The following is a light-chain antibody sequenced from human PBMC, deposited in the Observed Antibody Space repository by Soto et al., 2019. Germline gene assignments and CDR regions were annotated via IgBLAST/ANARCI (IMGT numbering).Light chain of an antibody. Sequence: DIPLTQSPSFLSASIGDRVTITCRVSQDVGHYLAWYQKKPGKAPKLLIYAASTLQSGVSSRFSGSGSGTDFTLTISSLRPEDFVTYYCQQINTYPRITFGQGTRL. V-gene: IGKV1-9*01. CDR3: QQINTYPRIT. CDR2: AAS. J-gene: IGKJ5*01. CDR1: QDVGHY.